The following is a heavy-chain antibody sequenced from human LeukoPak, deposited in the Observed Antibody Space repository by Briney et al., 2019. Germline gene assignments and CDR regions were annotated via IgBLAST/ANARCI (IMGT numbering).Heavy chain of an antibody. J-gene: IGHJ4*02. V-gene: IGHV4-34*01. CDR1: GGSFRGYY. Sequence: PSETLSLTCALYGGSFRGYYWSWIRQPPRKGLEWSGEINHSGSTNYNPSLQSRVTISVDTSKKHFSLKLASVTAADTGVYYCAGVVEPSGCWSDYWYFDYWGQGTLVTVSS. D-gene: IGHD3-3*01. CDR2: INHSGST. CDR3: AGVVEPSGCWSDYWYFDY.